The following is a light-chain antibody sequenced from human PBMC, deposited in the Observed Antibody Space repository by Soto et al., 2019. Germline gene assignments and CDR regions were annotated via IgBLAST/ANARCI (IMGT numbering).Light chain of an antibody. CDR3: QQTKTVPWT. CDR2: AAS. V-gene: IGKV1-39*01. J-gene: IGKJ1*01. Sequence: DTQMTQSPSSLSASVGDRVTITCRASQSITTYLNWYQQKPGNAPNLLIYAASNLQSGVPSRFSGSGSGTDFTLTINSLQPEDFATYYCQQTKTVPWTFGPWTKVENK. CDR1: QSITTY.